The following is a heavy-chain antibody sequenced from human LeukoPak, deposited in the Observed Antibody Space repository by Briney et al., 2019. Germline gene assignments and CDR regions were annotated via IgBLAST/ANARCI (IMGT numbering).Heavy chain of an antibody. J-gene: IGHJ5*02. Sequence: ASVKVSCKASVYTFTSYYMHWVRQAPGQGLEWMGIINPSGGSTSYAQKFQGRVTMTRDMSTSTVYMELSSLRSEDTAVYYCARDLPLGCSSTSCSDNWFDPWGQGTLVTVSS. D-gene: IGHD2-2*01. CDR1: VYTFTSYY. V-gene: IGHV1-46*01. CDR2: INPSGGST. CDR3: ARDLPLGCSSTSCSDNWFDP.